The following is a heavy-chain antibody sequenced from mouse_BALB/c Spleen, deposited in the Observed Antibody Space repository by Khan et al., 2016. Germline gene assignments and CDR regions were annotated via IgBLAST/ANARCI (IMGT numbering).Heavy chain of an antibody. CDR2: ISYSGST. J-gene: IGHJ2*01. Sequence: EVQLQESGPGLVKPSQSLSLTCTVTGYSITSDYAWNWIRQFPGNKLEWMGYISYSGSTSYNPSLKSRISITRDTSKNQFFLQLTSVTTDDTATYSCARDYYGSSYFDYWGKGTTLTVSS. CDR3: ARDYYGSSYFDY. V-gene: IGHV3-2*02. CDR1: GYSITSDYA. D-gene: IGHD1-1*01.